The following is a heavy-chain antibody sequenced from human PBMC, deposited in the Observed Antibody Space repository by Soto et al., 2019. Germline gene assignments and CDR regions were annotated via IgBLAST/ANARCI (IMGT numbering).Heavy chain of an antibody. CDR1: GYSFTGHY. V-gene: IGHV1-46*01. CDR2: IYPGGVNI. CDR3: AFRKKRATSDYYYYGMDV. D-gene: IGHD1-26*01. J-gene: IGHJ6*02. Sequence: ASVKVSCKAIGYSFTGHYMHWVRQAPGQGLEWMGTIYPGGVNIGYAQKLKGRVTMTKDTSTSTVYMELSSLKASDTAMYYCAFRKKRATSDYYYYGMDVWGQGTTVTVSS.